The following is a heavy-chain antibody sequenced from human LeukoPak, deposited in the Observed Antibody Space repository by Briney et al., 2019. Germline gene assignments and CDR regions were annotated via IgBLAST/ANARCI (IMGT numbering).Heavy chain of an antibody. CDR2: IRYDGSNK. V-gene: IGHV3-30*02. J-gene: IGHJ6*03. Sequence: GGPLRLSCAASGFTFSSYGMHWVRQAPGKGLEWVAFIRYDGSNKYYADSVKGRFTISRDNSKNTLYLQMNSLRAEDTAVYYCAKCYQLLYYYYYYMDVWGKGTTVTVSS. CDR1: GFTFSSYG. CDR3: AKCYQLLYYYYYYMDV. D-gene: IGHD2-2*01.